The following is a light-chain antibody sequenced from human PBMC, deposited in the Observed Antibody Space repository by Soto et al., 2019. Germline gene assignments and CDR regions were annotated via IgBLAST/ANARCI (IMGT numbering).Light chain of an antibody. CDR1: SSDVGGYDY. CDR3: LSYAGNAYV. CDR2: EVT. J-gene: IGLJ1*01. V-gene: IGLV2-8*01. Sequence: QSALTQPPSASGSPGQSVTISCTGTSSDVGGYDYVSWYQQYPGKTPKLMIFEVTKRPSGVPDRFSGSKSDNTASLTVSGLQAEDEADSYCLSYAGNAYVFGPGTKLTVL.